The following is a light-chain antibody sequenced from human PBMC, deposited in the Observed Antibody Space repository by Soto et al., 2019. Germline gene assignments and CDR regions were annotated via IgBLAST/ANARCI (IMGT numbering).Light chain of an antibody. J-gene: IGLJ1*01. CDR2: GVS. V-gene: IGLV2-14*01. Sequence: QSALTQPASVSGSPGQSITISCTGTSSDVGGYNYVSWYQQHPGKAPKLMISGVSNRPSGVSNRFSGSKSGNTASLTISGLQTEDEADYSCISYTTSVTYVFGTGTKVTVL. CDR3: ISYTTSVTYV. CDR1: SSDVGGYNY.